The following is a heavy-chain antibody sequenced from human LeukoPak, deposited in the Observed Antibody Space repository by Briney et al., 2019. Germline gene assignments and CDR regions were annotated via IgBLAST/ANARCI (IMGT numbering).Heavy chain of an antibody. D-gene: IGHD3-22*01. Sequence: GGSLRLSCAASGFTFSRYWMHWVRQAPGKGLVWVSRINSDGSFTNYADSVEGRFTISRDNAKNTLYLQMNSLRADDTAVYYCARDPKYDSSGYPFDYWGQGTLVTVSS. J-gene: IGHJ4*02. CDR2: INSDGSFT. CDR3: ARDPKYDSSGYPFDY. CDR1: GFTFSRYW. V-gene: IGHV3-74*01.